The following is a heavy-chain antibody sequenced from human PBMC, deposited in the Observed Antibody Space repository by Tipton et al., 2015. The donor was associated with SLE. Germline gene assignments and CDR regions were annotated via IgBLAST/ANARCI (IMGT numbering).Heavy chain of an antibody. Sequence: LRLSCIVSGYSISSGFYWGWIRQTPEKGLEWIGRIYTSGSTNYNPSLKSRVTISVDTSKNQFSLKLSSVTAADTAVYYCAREGTPSYFDYWGQGTLVTVSS. J-gene: IGHJ4*02. CDR1: GYSISSGFY. V-gene: IGHV4-38-2*02. CDR3: AREGTPSYFDY. CDR2: IYTSGST.